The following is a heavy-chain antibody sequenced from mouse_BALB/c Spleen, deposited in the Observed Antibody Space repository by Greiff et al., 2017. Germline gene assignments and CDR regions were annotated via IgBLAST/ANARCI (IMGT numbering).Heavy chain of an antibody. J-gene: IGHJ4*01. CDR3: ARDYGSSYYAMDY. D-gene: IGHD1-1*01. V-gene: IGHV14-1*02. CDR1: GFNIKDYY. CDR2: IDPENGNT. Sequence: VQLKESGAELVRPGALVKLSCKASGFNIKDYYMHWVKQRPEQGLEWIGWIDPENGNTIYDPKFQGKASITADTSSNTAYLQLSSLTSEDTAVYYCARDYGSSYYAMDYWGQGTSVTVSS.